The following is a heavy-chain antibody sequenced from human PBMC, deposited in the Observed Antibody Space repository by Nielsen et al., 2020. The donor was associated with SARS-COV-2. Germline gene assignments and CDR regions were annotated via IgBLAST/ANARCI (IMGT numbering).Heavy chain of an antibody. V-gene: IGHV4-59*08. CDR3: ARHQAESTSYALAFDI. Sequence: SETLSLTWTVSGGSFSSYYWSWIRQPPGKGLEWIGYIYYSGSTNYNPSLKSRVTISVDTSKNQFSLKLSSVTAADTAVYYCARHQAESTSYALAFDIWGQGTVVTVSS. CDR2: IYYSGST. D-gene: IGHD2-2*01. CDR1: GGSFSSYY. J-gene: IGHJ3*02.